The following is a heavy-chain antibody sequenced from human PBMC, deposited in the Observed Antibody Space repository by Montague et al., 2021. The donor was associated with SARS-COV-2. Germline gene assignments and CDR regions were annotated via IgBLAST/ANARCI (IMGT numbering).Heavy chain of an antibody. CDR3: ARAPGSSYSSGWYDYYYGMDV. CDR1: GFTVSSNY. V-gene: IGHV3-66*01. J-gene: IGHJ6*02. D-gene: IGHD6-19*01. Sequence: SLRLSCAASGFTVSSNYMSWFRQAPGKGLEWVSVIYSGSGSTYYADSVKGRFTISRDISKNTLYLQMNSLRAEDTAVYYCARAPGSSYSSGWYDYYYGMDVWGQGTTVTVSS. CDR2: IYSGSGST.